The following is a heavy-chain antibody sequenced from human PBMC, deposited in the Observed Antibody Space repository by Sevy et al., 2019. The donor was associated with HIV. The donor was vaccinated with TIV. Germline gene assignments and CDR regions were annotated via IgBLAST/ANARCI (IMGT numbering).Heavy chain of an antibody. J-gene: IGHJ6*02. Sequence: GGFLRLSCAASGFTFDDYAMHWVRQAPGKGLEWISLISWDGGSTYYADSVKGRFTISRDNSKNSLYLQMNSLRAEDTALYYPAKEAHGSGSYVYYGMDVWGQGTTVTVSS. CDR3: AKEAHGSGSYVYYGMDV. CDR2: ISWDGGST. D-gene: IGHD3-10*01. V-gene: IGHV3-43D*03. CDR1: GFTFDDYA.